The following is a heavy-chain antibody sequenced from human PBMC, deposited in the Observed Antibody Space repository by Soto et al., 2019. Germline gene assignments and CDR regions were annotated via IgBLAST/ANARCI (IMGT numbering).Heavy chain of an antibody. CDR2: IYHSGST. CDR3: ASAGGLGAVAADY. Sequence: QLQLQESGSGLVKPSQTLSLTCAVSGGSISSGGYSWSWIRQPPGKALEWIGYIYHSGSTYYNPSLKSRVTISVDRSKNQFSLKLSSVTAADTAVYYCASAGGLGAVAADYWGQGTLATVSS. V-gene: IGHV4-30-2*01. J-gene: IGHJ4*02. CDR1: GGSISSGGYS. D-gene: IGHD6-19*01.